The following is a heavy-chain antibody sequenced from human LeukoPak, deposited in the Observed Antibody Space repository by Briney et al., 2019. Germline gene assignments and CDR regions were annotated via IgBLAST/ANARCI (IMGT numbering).Heavy chain of an antibody. CDR3: ARVEWELHWFDP. CDR1: GGSFSGYY. J-gene: IGHJ5*02. D-gene: IGHD1-26*01. CDR2: INHSGST. V-gene: IGHV4-34*01. Sequence: PSETLSLTCAVYGGSFSGYYWSWIRQPPGKGLEWIGEINHSGSTNYNPSLKSRVTISVDTSKNQFSLKLSSVTAADTAVYYCARVEWELHWFDPWGQGTLVTVSS.